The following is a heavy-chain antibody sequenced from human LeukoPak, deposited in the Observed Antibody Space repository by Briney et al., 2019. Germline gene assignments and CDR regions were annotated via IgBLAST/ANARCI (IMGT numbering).Heavy chain of an antibody. D-gene: IGHD3-10*01. CDR3: ARDRRYYYGSGSSTNWFDP. J-gene: IGHJ5*02. Sequence: ASVKVSCKASGYTFTGYYMQWVRQAPGQGLEWMGWINPNSGGTNYAQKFQGRVTMTRDTSISTAYMELSRLRSDDTAVYYCARDRRYYYGSGSSTNWFDPWGQGTLVTVSS. CDR1: GYTFTGYY. CDR2: INPNSGGT. V-gene: IGHV1-2*02.